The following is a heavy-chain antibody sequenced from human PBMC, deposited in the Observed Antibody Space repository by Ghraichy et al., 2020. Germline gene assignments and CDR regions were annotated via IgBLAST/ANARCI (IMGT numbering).Heavy chain of an antibody. Sequence: SETLSLTCTVSGGSISSYYWSWIRQPPGKGLEWIGYIYYSGSTNYNPSLRSRVTISVDTSKNQFSLKLSSVTAADTAVYYCARDFPRDQYSSGWYRAFDIWGQGTMVTVSS. D-gene: IGHD6-19*01. CDR1: GGSISSYY. CDR3: ARDFPRDQYSSGWYRAFDI. V-gene: IGHV4-59*01. CDR2: IYYSGST. J-gene: IGHJ3*02.